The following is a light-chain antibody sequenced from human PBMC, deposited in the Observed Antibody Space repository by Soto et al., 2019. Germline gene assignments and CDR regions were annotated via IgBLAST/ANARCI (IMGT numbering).Light chain of an antibody. CDR3: QDCDSWPIT. Sequence: EIVLTQSPAALSLSLEERATLSCRGRRGSGSYLAWYQQKPGQAPRLLIYDASSRATGIPARFSGSGSGTDFTLTISSLEPEDFAVYYCQDCDSWPITFGQGTRLE. CDR1: RGSGSY. V-gene: IGKV3-11*01. J-gene: IGKJ5*01. CDR2: DAS.